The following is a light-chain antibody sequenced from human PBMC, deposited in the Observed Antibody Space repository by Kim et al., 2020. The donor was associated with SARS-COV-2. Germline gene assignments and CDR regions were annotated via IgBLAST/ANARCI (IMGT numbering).Light chain of an antibody. CDR2: AAS. V-gene: IGKV1-16*01. CDR1: QDIRNY. CDR3: QQCHSYPLT. J-gene: IGKJ4*01. Sequence: ASVEDRVTITCRASQDIRNYLAWFQQIPGKAPKSLIYAASNVQSGVPSRFSASGSGTDFTLTISSLQPEDFATYYCQQCHSYPLTFGGGTKVDIK.